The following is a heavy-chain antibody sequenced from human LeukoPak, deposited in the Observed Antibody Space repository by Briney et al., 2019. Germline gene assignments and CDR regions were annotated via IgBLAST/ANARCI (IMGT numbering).Heavy chain of an antibody. CDR2: INHSGST. J-gene: IGHJ4*02. CDR1: GGSFSGYY. V-gene: IGHV4-34*01. D-gene: IGHD3-10*01. CDR3: ARRASSGPPYYFDY. Sequence: PSETLSLTCAVYGGSFSGYYWSWIRQPPGKGLEWIGEINHSGSTNYNPSLKSRVTISVDTSKNQFSLKLSSVTAPDTAVYYCARRASSGPPYYFDYWGQGTLVTVSS.